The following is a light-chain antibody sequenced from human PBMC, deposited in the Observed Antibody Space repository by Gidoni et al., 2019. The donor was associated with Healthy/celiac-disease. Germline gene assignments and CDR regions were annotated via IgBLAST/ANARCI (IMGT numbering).Light chain of an antibody. CDR1: QSVSSY. Sequence: EIVLTQSPATLSLSPGERATLSCRASQSVSSYLAWYQQKPGQAPRLLIYDASNRATGIPARFSGSGSGTDFTLTISSLEPEDFAVYYCQQRSNWPPLTFGQXTRLEIK. CDR3: QQRSNWPPLT. J-gene: IGKJ5*01. V-gene: IGKV3-11*01. CDR2: DAS.